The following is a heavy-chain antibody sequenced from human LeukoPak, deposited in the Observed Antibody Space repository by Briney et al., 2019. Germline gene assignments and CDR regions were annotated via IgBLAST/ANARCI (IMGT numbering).Heavy chain of an antibody. Sequence: GGSLRLSCAASGFTFSSYAMSWVRQAPGKGLEWVAVISYDGSNKYYADSVKGRFTISRDNAKNTLYLQMNSLRAEDTAVYYCANLDSSGYSVFDYWGQGTLVTVSS. CDR3: ANLDSSGYSVFDY. CDR2: ISYDGSNK. J-gene: IGHJ4*02. V-gene: IGHV3-30*04. D-gene: IGHD3-22*01. CDR1: GFTFSSYA.